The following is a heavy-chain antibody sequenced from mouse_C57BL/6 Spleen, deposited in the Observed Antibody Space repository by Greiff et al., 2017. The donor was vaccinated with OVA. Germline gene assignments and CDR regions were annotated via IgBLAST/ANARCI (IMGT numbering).Heavy chain of an antibody. D-gene: IGHD1-1*01. CDR3: ASPPYYYGSSYWYFDV. CDR1: GYSITSGYY. CDR2: ISYDGSN. J-gene: IGHJ1*03. Sequence: EVKLVESGPGLVKPSQSLSLTCSVTGYSITSGYYWNWIRQFPGNKLEWMGYISYDGSNNYNPSLKNRISITRDTSKNQFFLKLNSVTTEDTATYYCASPPYYYGSSYWYFDVWGTGTTVTVSS. V-gene: IGHV3-6*01.